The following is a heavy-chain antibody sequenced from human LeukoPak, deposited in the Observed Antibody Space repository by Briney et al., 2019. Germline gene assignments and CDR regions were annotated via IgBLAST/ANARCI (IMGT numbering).Heavy chain of an antibody. CDR2: ISSSSSYI. CDR3: ARDKEIRGSFDY. Sequence: PGGSLRLSCAASGFTFSSYSMNWVRQAPGKGLEWVSSISSSSSYIYYADSVKGRFTISRDNAKNSLYLQMNSLRAEDTAVYYCARDKEIRGSFDYWGQGTLVTVSS. D-gene: IGHD3-10*01. V-gene: IGHV3-21*01. CDR1: GFTFSSYS. J-gene: IGHJ4*02.